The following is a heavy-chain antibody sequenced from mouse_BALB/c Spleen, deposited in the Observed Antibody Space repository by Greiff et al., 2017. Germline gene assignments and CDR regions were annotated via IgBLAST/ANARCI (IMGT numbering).Heavy chain of an antibody. Sequence: EVQRVESGGGLVKPGGSLKLSCAASGFTFSDYYMYWVRQTPEKRLEWVATISDGGSYTYYPDSVKGRFTISRDNAKNNLYLQMSSLKSEDTAMYYCARSAYYGNYVDAMDYWGQGTSVTVSS. J-gene: IGHJ4*01. V-gene: IGHV5-4*02. CDR3: ARSAYYGNYVDAMDY. D-gene: IGHD2-10*01. CDR1: GFTFSDYY. CDR2: ISDGGSYT.